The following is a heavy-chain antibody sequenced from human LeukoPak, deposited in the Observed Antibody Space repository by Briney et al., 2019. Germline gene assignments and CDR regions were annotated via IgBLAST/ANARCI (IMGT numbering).Heavy chain of an antibody. D-gene: IGHD7-27*01. CDR1: GFTFSSYS. CDR2: ISSSSSYI. J-gene: IGHJ6*03. Sequence: GGSLRLSCAASGFTFSSYSMNWVRQAPGKGLEWVSSISSSSSYIYYADSVKGRFTISRDNAKNSLYLQMNSLRAEDTALYYCAADHERAGDISFFYLDVWGKGTTVTVSS. CDR3: AADHERAGDISFFYLDV. V-gene: IGHV3-21*04.